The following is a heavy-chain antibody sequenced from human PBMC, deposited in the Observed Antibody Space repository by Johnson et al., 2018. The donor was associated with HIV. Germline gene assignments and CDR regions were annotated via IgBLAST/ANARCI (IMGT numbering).Heavy chain of an antibody. CDR1: GFTFSSYA. Sequence: EKLVESGGGLVQPGGSLRLSCGASGFTFSSYAMSWVRQAPGKGLEWVSALSGSGGGTYYADSVKGRFTISSYNSKNTLYLQMNSLRAEDTAVYDCAKDSQGLRAFDIWGQGTMVTVSS. V-gene: IGHV3-23*04. CDR2: LSGSGGGT. CDR3: AKDSQGLRAFDI. D-gene: IGHD6-25*01. J-gene: IGHJ3*02.